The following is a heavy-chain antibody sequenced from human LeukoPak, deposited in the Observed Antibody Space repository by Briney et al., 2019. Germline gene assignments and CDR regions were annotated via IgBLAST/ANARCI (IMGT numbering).Heavy chain of an antibody. D-gene: IGHD4-17*01. CDR2: INPSAGNT. V-gene: IGHV1-46*01. Sequence: GASVKVSCKASGYTFTSYYIHWVRQAPGQGLEWMGLINPSAGNTAYAQKFQGRGSMTSDTSTSTVYMELSSLRSEDTAVYYCARQKNDYGDYPDAFDIWGQRTMVTVSS. CDR1: GYTFTSYY. J-gene: IGHJ3*02. CDR3: ARQKNDYGDYPDAFDI.